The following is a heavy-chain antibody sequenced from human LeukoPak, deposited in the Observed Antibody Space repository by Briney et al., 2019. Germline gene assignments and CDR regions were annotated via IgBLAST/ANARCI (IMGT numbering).Heavy chain of an antibody. V-gene: IGHV3-53*01. CDR3: ARTYSSGYYYYYYYMDV. J-gene: IGHJ6*03. Sequence: GGSLRLSCAASGFTVSSNFMSWVRQAPGEGLEWVSVIYSGVTTYYADSVKGRFTISRDNSKNTLYLQMNSLRAEDTAVYYCARTYSSGYYYYYYYMDVWGKGTTVTISS. CDR1: GFTVSSNF. CDR2: IYSGVTT. D-gene: IGHD6-19*01.